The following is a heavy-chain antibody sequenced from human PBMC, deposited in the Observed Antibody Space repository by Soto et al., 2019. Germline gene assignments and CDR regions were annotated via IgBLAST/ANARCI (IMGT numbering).Heavy chain of an antibody. CDR2: IRSKANSYAT. D-gene: IGHD5-18*01. Sequence: GGSLRLSCAASGFTFSGSAMHWVRQASGKGLEWVGRIRSKANSYATAYAASVKGRFTISRDDSKNTAYLQMNSLKTEDTAVYYCTRPGGDRVGTAMEHYYGMDVWGQGTTVTVSS. J-gene: IGHJ6*02. CDR1: GFTFSGSA. V-gene: IGHV3-73*01. CDR3: TRPGGDRVGTAMEHYYGMDV.